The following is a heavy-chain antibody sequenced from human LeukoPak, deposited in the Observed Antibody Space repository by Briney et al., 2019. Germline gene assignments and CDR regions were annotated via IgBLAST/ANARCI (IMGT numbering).Heavy chain of an antibody. CDR3: ARDLRWDNTAMVSNWFDP. Sequence: PSQTLSLTCTVCGGSISSGDYYWSWIRQPPGKGLEWIVYIYYSGSTYYNPSLKSRVTISVDTSKNQFSLKLSSVTAADTAVYYCARDLRWDNTAMVSNWFDPWGQGTLVTVSS. CDR1: GGSISSGDYY. J-gene: IGHJ5*02. CDR2: IYYSGST. V-gene: IGHV4-30-4*01. D-gene: IGHD5-18*01.